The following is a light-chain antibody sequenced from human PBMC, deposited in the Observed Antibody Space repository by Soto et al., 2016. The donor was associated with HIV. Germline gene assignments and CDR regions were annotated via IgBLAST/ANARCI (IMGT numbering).Light chain of an antibody. J-gene: IGKJ5*01. Sequence: DIQMTQSPSSLSAPVGDRVTITCRASQSISRYLNWYQQKPGKAPKLLIYEVSNRFSGVPDRFSGSGSGTDFILKISRVEAEDVGVYYCMQSIQFPTTFGQGTRLEIK. V-gene: IGKV1-39*01. CDR3: MQSIQFPTT. CDR2: EVS. CDR1: QSISRY.